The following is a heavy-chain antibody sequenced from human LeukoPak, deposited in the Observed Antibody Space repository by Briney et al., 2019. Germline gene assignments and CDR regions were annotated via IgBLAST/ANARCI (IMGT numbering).Heavy chain of an antibody. CDR3: ARGGLHDSSGYLGK. Sequence: ASVKVSCKASGYTFTSYDINWVRQATGQGLEWMGWMNPNSGNTGYAQKFQGRITMTRNTFISTAYMELSSLTSEDTAVYYCARGGLHDSSGYLGKWGQGTLVTVSS. J-gene: IGHJ4*02. CDR2: MNPNSGNT. D-gene: IGHD3-22*01. CDR1: GYTFTSYD. V-gene: IGHV1-8*01.